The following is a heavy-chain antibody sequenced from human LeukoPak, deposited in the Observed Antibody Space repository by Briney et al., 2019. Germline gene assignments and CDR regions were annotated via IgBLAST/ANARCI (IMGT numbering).Heavy chain of an antibody. Sequence: SETLSLTCTVSGGSISSSSYYWGWIRQPPGKGLEWIGRIYYSGSTYYNPSLKSRVTISVDTSKNQFSLKLGSVTAADTAVYYCARRGITGTKFGWFDPWGQGTLVTVSS. J-gene: IGHJ5*02. CDR3: ARRGITGTKFGWFDP. D-gene: IGHD1-7*01. CDR1: GGSISSSSYY. V-gene: IGHV4-39*01. CDR2: IYYSGST.